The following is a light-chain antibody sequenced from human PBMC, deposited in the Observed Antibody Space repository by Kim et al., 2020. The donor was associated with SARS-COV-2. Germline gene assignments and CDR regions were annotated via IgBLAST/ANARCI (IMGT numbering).Light chain of an antibody. Sequence: VAVSCTGSSSSIGAGYDVHWYQQLPGTAPKLLIYGNSNRPSGVPDRFSGSKSGTSASLAITGLQAEDEADYYCQSYDSSLSAFYVFGTGTKVTVL. J-gene: IGLJ1*01. CDR2: GNS. CDR3: QSYDSSLSAFYV. V-gene: IGLV1-40*01. CDR1: SSSIGAGYD.